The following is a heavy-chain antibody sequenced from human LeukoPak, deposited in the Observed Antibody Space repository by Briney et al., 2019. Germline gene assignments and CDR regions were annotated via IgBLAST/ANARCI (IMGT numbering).Heavy chain of an antibody. Sequence: SETLSLTCAVYGGSFSGYYWSWIRQPPGKGLEWIGEINHSGSTNYNPSLKSRVTISVDTSKNQFSLKLSSVTAADTAVYYCARVGGSYANYFDYWGQGTLVTVSS. CDR3: ARVGGSYANYFDY. D-gene: IGHD2-2*01. V-gene: IGHV4-34*01. CDR2: INHSGST. J-gene: IGHJ4*02. CDR1: GGSFSGYY.